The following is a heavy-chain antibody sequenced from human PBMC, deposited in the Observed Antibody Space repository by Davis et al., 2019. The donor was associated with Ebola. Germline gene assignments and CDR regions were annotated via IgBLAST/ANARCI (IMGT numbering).Heavy chain of an antibody. V-gene: IGHV1-46*01. J-gene: IGHJ5*02. Sequence: AASVKVSCKASGYTFTNYYMHWVRQAPGQGLEWMGMINPNDGRTIYAQKFQGRVTMTTDTSTTTAYMELRSLTSDDTAVYYCARVSSWVGGGDSSVPWGQGTLVTVSS. CDR2: INPNDGRT. D-gene: IGHD3-10*01. CDR1: GYTFTNYY. CDR3: ARVSSWVGGGDSSVP.